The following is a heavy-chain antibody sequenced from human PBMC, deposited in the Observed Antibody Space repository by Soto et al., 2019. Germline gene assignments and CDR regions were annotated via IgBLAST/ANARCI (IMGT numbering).Heavy chain of an antibody. J-gene: IGHJ6*02. V-gene: IGHV1-69*01. CDR1: GGTFSSYA. CDR2: IIPIFGTA. D-gene: IGHD1-1*01. CDR3: ASVRTGPRFSSSYYGMDV. Sequence: GASVKVSCKASGGTFSSYAISWVRQAPGQGLEWMGGIIPIFGTANYAQKFQGRVTITADESTSTAYMELSSLRSEDTAVYYCASVRTGPRFSSSYYGMDVWGQGTTVTVSS.